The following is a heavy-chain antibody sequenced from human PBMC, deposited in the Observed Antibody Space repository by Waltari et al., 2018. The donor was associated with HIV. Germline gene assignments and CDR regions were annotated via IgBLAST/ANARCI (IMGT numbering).Heavy chain of an antibody. V-gene: IGHV4-61*02. CDR2: IYTSGST. D-gene: IGHD3-10*01. J-gene: IGHJ4*02. Sequence: QVQLQESGPGLVKPSQTLSLPYTVSDVSISRGSYYLSWIRQPAGKGREWIGRIYTSGSTNYNPSLKSRVTISVDTSKNQFSLKLSSVTAADTAVYYCARDRPYYYGSGSLRYFDYWGQGTLVTVSS. CDR1: DVSISRGSYY. CDR3: ARDRPYYYGSGSLRYFDY.